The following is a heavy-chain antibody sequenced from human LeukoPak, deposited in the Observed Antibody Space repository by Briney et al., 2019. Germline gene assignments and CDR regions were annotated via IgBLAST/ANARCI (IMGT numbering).Heavy chain of an antibody. D-gene: IGHD3-22*01. V-gene: IGHV3-13*04. Sequence: PGGSLRLSCAASGFTFSTYDMHWVRQAPGKGLEWVSAICTAGDTHYPGSIQGRFTISKENAKNALDLQRNSRRAGDTAVYYCTKGPDTSGYYSLDYWGQGALVTVSS. CDR3: TKGPDTSGYYSLDY. CDR2: ICTAGDT. J-gene: IGHJ4*02. CDR1: GFTFSTYD.